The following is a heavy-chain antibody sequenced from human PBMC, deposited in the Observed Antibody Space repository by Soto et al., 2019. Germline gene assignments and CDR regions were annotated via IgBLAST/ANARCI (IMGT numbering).Heavy chain of an antibody. Sequence: EAQLVESGGGLVQPGGSLRLSCTGSGIDLSIYWMHWVRQGPGKGLVWVSRINPESTTISYADSVKGRFTISRDNAENPLFLHMNSLSAEDTGVYYCTKDTFGGRDSWGQGTLVTVSS. CDR3: TKDTFGGRDS. CDR1: GIDLSIYW. J-gene: IGHJ4*02. CDR2: INPESTTI. V-gene: IGHV3-74*01. D-gene: IGHD2-15*01.